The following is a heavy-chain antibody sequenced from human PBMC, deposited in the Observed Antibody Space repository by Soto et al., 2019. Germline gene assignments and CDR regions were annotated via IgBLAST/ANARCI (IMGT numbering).Heavy chain of an antibody. J-gene: IGHJ4*02. Sequence: QITLKESGPTLVKPTQTLTLTCTFSGFALSTSGVAMGWIRQPPGKALEWLAGIYWNDNKYYSPSLKSRLTITKDTSKNQVVLTMTNMDPVDTATFYCARRRDGFDYWGQGTLVTVSS. CDR1: GFALSTSGVA. V-gene: IGHV2-5*01. CDR2: IYWNDNK. CDR3: ARRRDGFDY.